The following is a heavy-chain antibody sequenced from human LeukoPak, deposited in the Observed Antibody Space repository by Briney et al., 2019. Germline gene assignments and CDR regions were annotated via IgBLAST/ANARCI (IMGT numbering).Heavy chain of an antibody. CDR2: IIPIFGTA. J-gene: IGHJ6*02. V-gene: IGHV1-69*13. Sequence: GASVKVSCKASGGTFSSYAISWVRQAPGQGLEWMGGIIPIFGTANYAQKFKGRVTITGDECTSTAYMELSSLRSEDTAVYYCARDVVTTGPYYYYGMDVWGQGTTVTVSS. CDR3: ARDVVTTGPYYYYGMDV. D-gene: IGHD4-17*01. CDR1: GGTFSSYA.